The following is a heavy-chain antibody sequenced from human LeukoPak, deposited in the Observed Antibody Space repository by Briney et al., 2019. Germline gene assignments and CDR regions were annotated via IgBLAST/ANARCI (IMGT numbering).Heavy chain of an antibody. CDR2: INPNSGGT. CDR3: AGDGFDI. Sequence: GASVKVSCKASGYTFIAYYMHWVRQAPGQGLEWMGWINPNSGGTNYAQNFQGRVTMTRDTSITTAYMELSRLRSDDTAVYYCAGDGFDIWGQGTMVTVSS. CDR1: GYTFIAYY. V-gene: IGHV1-2*02. J-gene: IGHJ3*02.